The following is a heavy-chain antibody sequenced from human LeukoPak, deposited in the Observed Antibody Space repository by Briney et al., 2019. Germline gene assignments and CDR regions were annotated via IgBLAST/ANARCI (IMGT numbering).Heavy chain of an antibody. CDR2: INHSGST. CDR3: ARGGGYSGYVRIAAAGNWFDP. V-gene: IGHV4-34*01. Sequence: PSETLSLTCAVYGGSFGGYYWSWIRQPPGKGLEWIGEINHSGSTNYNPSLKSRVTISVDTSKNQFSLKLSSVTAADTAVYYCARGGGYSGYVRIAAAGNWFDPWGQGTLVTVSS. D-gene: IGHD5-12*01. J-gene: IGHJ5*02. CDR1: GGSFGGYY.